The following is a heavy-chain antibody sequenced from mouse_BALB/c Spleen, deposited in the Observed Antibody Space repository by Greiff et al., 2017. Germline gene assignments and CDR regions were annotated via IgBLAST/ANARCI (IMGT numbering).Heavy chain of an antibody. Sequence: VKLQQSGAELVRPGASVTLSCKASGYTFTDYEMHWVKQTPVHGLEWIGAIDPETGGTAYNQKFKGKATLTADKSSSTAYMELRSLTSEDSAVYYCTRKGTRYGMDYWGQGTSVTVSS. CDR3: TRKGTRYGMDY. J-gene: IGHJ4*01. D-gene: IGHD2-14*01. CDR2: IDPETGGT. V-gene: IGHV1-15*01. CDR1: GYTFTDYE.